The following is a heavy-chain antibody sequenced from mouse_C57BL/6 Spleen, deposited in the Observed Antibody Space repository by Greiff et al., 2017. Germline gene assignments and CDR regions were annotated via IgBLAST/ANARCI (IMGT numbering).Heavy chain of an antibody. Sequence: QVQLQQSGAELVKPGASVKISCKASGYAFSSYWMNWVKQRPGKGLEWIGQIYPGDGDTNYNGRFKGKATLTADKSSSTAYMQLSSLTSEDSAVYFCARWGGYGQDYYAMDYWGQGTSVTVSS. J-gene: IGHJ4*01. CDR3: ARWGGYGQDYYAMDY. V-gene: IGHV1-80*01. CDR2: IYPGDGDT. CDR1: GYAFSSYW. D-gene: IGHD1-2*01.